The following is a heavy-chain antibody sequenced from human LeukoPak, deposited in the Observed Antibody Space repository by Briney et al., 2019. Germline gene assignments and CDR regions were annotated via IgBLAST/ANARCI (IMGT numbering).Heavy chain of an antibody. J-gene: IGHJ4*02. V-gene: IGHV4-61*02. CDR1: GGSISSGSYY. Sequence: SETLSLTCTVSGGSISSGSYYWSWIRQPAGKGLEWIGRIYTSGSTNYNPSLKSRVTISVDTSKNQFSLKLSSVTAADTAVYYCARIDGGYFDYWGQGTLVTVSS. CDR3: ARIDGGYFDY. CDR2: IYTSGST.